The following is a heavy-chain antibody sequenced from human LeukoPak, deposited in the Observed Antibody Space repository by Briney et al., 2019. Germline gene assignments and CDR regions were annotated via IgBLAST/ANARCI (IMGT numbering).Heavy chain of an antibody. D-gene: IGHD3-22*01. J-gene: IGHJ3*02. CDR2: INPSSGGA. CDR3: ARVTIQYYDSSGYHWAFDI. V-gene: IGHV1-2*06. Sequence: ASVKVSCKASGYTFTGYYMHWVRQAPGQGLEWMGRINPSSGGANYAQKLQGRVTMTRDTSINTAYMDLSTLRSDDTAVYYCARVTIQYYDSSGYHWAFDIWGQGTMVTVSS. CDR1: GYTFTGYY.